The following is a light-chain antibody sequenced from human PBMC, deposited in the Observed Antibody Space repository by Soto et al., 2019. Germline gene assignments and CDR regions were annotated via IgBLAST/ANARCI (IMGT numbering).Light chain of an antibody. Sequence: QSVLTQPPSMSAAPGQKVPISCSGSSSNIGDNFVSWYQHLPGTAPKLLILDNSQRPSQIPDRFFGSKSGTIATLAITGPQTGDEDVYYCATWDSKLSAVVFGGGTKLTVL. J-gene: IGLJ2*01. CDR3: ATWDSKLSAVV. CDR1: SSNIGDNF. V-gene: IGLV1-51*01. CDR2: DNS.